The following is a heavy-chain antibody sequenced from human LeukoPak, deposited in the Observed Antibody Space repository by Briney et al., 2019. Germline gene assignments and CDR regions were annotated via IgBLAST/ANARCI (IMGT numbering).Heavy chain of an antibody. J-gene: IGHJ3*02. Sequence: PGGSLRLSCAAPGFTFSHYGMHWVRQAPGKGLEWVAIIWDDGSNKYYSDSVKGRFTISRDNSKNTLYLQMNSLRAEDTAVYYCARDLGTTGTRRGAFDIWGQGTMVTVSS. V-gene: IGHV3-33*01. CDR3: ARDLGTTGTRRGAFDI. CDR2: IWDDGSNK. D-gene: IGHD1-1*01. CDR1: GFTFSHYG.